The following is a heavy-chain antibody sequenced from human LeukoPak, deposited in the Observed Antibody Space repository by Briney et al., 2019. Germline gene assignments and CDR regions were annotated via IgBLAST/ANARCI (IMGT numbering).Heavy chain of an antibody. CDR2: INHSGTT. D-gene: IGHD5-18*01. V-gene: IGHV4-34*01. CDR3: ARKASHFSYGLRAIDY. J-gene: IGHJ4*02. CDR1: GGSFSDHY. Sequence: PSETLSLTCAVYGGSFSDHYWNWIRQHPGKGLEWIGEINHSGTTNYNASLKSRVTISVDTSKNHFSLKLNSMTAADTAVYCCARKASHFSYGLRAIDYWGQGNLVTVSS.